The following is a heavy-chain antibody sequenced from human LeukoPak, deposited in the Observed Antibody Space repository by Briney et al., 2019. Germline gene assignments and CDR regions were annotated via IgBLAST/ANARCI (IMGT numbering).Heavy chain of an antibody. Sequence: SETLSLTCTFSGGSISSYYWSWIRQPPGKGLEWNGSIYYSGSTNYNPSLKSRVTISVDTSKKQSSLRLSSVTAADTAVYYCARDFLLQSEGLFDYWGQGTLVTVSS. CDR3: ARDFLLQSEGLFDY. CDR2: IYYSGST. J-gene: IGHJ4*02. D-gene: IGHD4-11*01. V-gene: IGHV4-59*12. CDR1: GGSISSYY.